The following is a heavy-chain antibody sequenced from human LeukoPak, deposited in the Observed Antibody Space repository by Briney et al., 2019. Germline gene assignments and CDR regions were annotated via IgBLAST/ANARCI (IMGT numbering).Heavy chain of an antibody. CDR3: ARGRGIAVAAHFDY. D-gene: IGHD6-19*01. Sequence: SETLSLTCTVSGGSISSYYWNWIRQPAGKGLEWIGRIYTSVSTNYNPSLKSRVTISVDKSKNQFSLKLSSVTAADTAVYYCARGRGIAVAAHFDYWGQGTLVTVSS. CDR2: IYTSVST. J-gene: IGHJ4*02. V-gene: IGHV4-4*07. CDR1: GGSISSYY.